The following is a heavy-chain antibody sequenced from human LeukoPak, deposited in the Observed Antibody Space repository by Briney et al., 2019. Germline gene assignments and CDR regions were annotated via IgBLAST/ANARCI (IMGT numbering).Heavy chain of an antibody. CDR2: ISYDGSNT. D-gene: IGHD4-23*01. CDR1: GFTFSSYA. CDR3: AREYSNSYYFDY. Sequence: QTGGSLRLSCSASGFTFSSYAMHWVRQAPGKGLEWVAVISYDGSNTYYADSVKGRFTISRDNSKNTLYLQMNSLRAEDTAVYYCAREYSNSYYFDYWGQGTLVTVSS. J-gene: IGHJ4*02. V-gene: IGHV3-30-3*01.